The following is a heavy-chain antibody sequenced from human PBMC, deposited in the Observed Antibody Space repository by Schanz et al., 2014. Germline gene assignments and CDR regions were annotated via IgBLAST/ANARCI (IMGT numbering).Heavy chain of an antibody. CDR2: ISGSGGDT. CDR3: AKVAPAATYLDS. D-gene: IGHD2-2*01. V-gene: IGHV3-23*04. Sequence: EVQLVESGGGMVQPGGSLRLSCAASGFTFSDHYMDWVRQAPGKGLEWVSTISGSGGDTYPADSVKGRFTISRDNSNNTLYLQMKSLRAEDTAVYYCAKVAPAATYLDSWGLGTLVTVSS. CDR1: GFTFSDHY. J-gene: IGHJ4*02.